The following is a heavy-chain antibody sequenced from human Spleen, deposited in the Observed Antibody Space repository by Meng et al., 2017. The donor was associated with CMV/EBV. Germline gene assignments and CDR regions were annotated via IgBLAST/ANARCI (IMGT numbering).Heavy chain of an antibody. CDR2: INPNSGGT. Sequence: ASVKVSCKASGYTFTGYYMHWVRQAPGQGLEWMGWINPNSGGTNYAQKFQGRVTMTRDTSISTAYMELSRLRSEDTAVYYCARDVIDSDEGLDYWGQGTLVTVSS. J-gene: IGHJ4*02. CDR3: ARDVIDSDEGLDY. D-gene: IGHD2/OR15-2a*01. CDR1: GYTFTGYY. V-gene: IGHV1-2*02.